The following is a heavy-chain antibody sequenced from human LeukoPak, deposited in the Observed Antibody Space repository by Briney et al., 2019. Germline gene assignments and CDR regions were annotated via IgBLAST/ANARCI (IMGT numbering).Heavy chain of an antibody. CDR3: ARGDSGYDYGFDN. CDR2: IIPIFGTT. CDR1: GGTFSSHA. D-gene: IGHD5-12*01. V-gene: IGHV1-69*05. Sequence: ASVKVSCKASGGTFSSHAISWVRQAPGQGLEWVGGIIPIFGTTNYAQKFQGRVTITTDESTSTGYTELRSLRSDDTAVYYCARGDSGYDYGFDNWGQGTLVTVSS. J-gene: IGHJ4*02.